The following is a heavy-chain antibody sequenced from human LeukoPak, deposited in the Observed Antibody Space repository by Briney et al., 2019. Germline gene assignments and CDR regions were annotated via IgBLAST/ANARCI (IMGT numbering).Heavy chain of an antibody. CDR3: ARSLDY. CDR2: ISYDGSKK. CDR1: GFTFSSYA. V-gene: IGHV3-30-3*01. J-gene: IGHJ4*02. Sequence: GGSLRLSCAASGFTFSSYAMDWIRQAPGKGLERVAVISYDGSKKYYADSVRGRFTISRDSSKNTVYLQMNSLRGDDTAVYYCARSLDYWGQGTLVTVSS.